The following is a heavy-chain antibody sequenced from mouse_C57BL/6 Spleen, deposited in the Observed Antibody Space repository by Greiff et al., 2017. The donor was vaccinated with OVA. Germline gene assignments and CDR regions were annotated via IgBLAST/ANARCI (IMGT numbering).Heavy chain of an antibody. CDR2: TYWDDAK. J-gene: IGHJ2*01. CDR3: ARAIPGGYLDD. CDR1: GFSLSTSGMR. V-gene: IGHV8-12*01. Sequence: QVTLKVSGPGILQSSQTLSLTCSFSGFSLSTSGMRVSWIRQPSGKGLVWLAHTYWDDAKCYNPSLKSRPITSKDTSRNQVFLKITSVDTADTATYYCARAIPGGYLDDWGQGTTLTVSS.